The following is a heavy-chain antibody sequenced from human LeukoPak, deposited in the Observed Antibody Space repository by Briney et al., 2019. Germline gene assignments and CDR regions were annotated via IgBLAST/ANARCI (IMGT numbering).Heavy chain of an antibody. V-gene: IGHV4-59*01. CDR3: ARDDSTSWYNWLDP. D-gene: IGHD6-13*01. J-gene: IGHJ5*02. CDR1: GGSISSYY. Sequence: SETLSLTCNVSGGSISSYYWSWIRQPPGKGLEWIGHIYYSGNTNYNPPLKSRVTISVDTSKNQFSLKLSSVTAADTAVYYCARDDSTSWYNWLDPWGPGTLVTVSS. CDR2: IYYSGNT.